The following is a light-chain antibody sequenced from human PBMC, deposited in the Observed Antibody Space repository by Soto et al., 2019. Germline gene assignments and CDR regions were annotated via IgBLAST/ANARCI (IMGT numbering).Light chain of an antibody. J-gene: IGLJ2*01. Sequence: QSVLTQPPSVSAAPGQTVTVSCSGSSCDIGNNYVSWYQQLPGTAPKLLIYDNHKRPSGIPDRFSGSKSGTSATLGITGLQTGDEADYYCGTWDSGLSAVVFGGGTKLTVL. V-gene: IGLV1-51*01. CDR1: SCDIGNNY. CDR2: DNH. CDR3: GTWDSGLSAVV.